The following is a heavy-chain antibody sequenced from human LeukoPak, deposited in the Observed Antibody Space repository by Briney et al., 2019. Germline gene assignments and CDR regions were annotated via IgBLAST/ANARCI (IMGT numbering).Heavy chain of an antibody. V-gene: IGHV1-18*01. CDR2: ISAYNGNT. D-gene: IGHD6-13*01. CDR3: AREGSGSSWYV. J-gene: IGHJ1*01. CDR1: GYTFTSYG. Sequence: ASVKVSCKASGYTFTSYGISWVRQAPGQGLEWMGWISAYNGNTNYAQKFQGRVTITSDKSTSTAYMELSSLRSEDTAVYYCAREGSGSSWYVWGQGTLVTVSS.